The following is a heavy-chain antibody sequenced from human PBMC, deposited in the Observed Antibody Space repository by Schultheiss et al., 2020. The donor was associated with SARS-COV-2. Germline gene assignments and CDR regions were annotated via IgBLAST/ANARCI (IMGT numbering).Heavy chain of an antibody. D-gene: IGHD3-3*01. CDR1: GFTFSDYG. J-gene: IGHJ5*02. V-gene: IGHV3-48*04. Sequence: GGSLRLSCAASGFTFSDYGMHWVRQAPGKGLEWVSYISSSGSTIYYADSVKGRFTISRDNAKNSLYLQMNSLRAEDTAVYYCAREGGDSVLRFLEWLSGSWFDPWGRGTLVTVSS. CDR2: ISSSGSTI. CDR3: AREGGDSVLRFLEWLSGSWFDP.